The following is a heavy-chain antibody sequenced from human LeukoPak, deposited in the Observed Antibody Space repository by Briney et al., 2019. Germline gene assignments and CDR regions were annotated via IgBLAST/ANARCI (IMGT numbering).Heavy chain of an antibody. J-gene: IGHJ4*02. CDR2: IYYSGST. Sequence: PSETLSPTCTVSGGSITYYHWSWIRQPPGKGLEWIGYIYYSGSTNYNPSLKSRVTISVDTPKNQFSLKLSSVTAADTAVYYCARRLSSWYAFDYWGQGTLVTVSS. D-gene: IGHD6-13*01. CDR1: GGSITYYH. V-gene: IGHV4-59*08. CDR3: ARRLSSWYAFDY.